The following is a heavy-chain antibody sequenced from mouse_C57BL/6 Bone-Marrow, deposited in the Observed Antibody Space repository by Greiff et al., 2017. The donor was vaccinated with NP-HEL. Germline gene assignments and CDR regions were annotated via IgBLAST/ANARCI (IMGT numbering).Heavy chain of an antibody. CDR1: GFTFSSYA. D-gene: IGHD2-5*01. V-gene: IGHV5-9-1*02. CDR2: ISSGGDYI. J-gene: IGHJ3*01. CDR3: TREKAYYSNSGFAY. Sequence: EVQWVESGEGLVKPGGSLKLSCAASGFTFSSYAMSWVRQTPEKRLEWVAYISSGGDYIYYADTVKGRFTISRDNARNTLYLQMSSLKSEDTAMYYCTREKAYYSNSGFAYWGQGTLVTVSA.